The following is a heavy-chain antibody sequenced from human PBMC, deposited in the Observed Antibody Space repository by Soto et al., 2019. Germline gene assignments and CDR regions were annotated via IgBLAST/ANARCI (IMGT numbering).Heavy chain of an antibody. CDR1: GYTFTSYD. CDR3: AREGVLMPASYFDF. D-gene: IGHD2-21*02. J-gene: IGHJ4*02. Sequence: ASVKVSCKASGYTFTSYDINWVRQAPGQGLEWVGWINPTSEYTAHAQKFQGRVTLTREISTATAYMELSSLTSEDTAVYYCAREGVLMPASYFDFWGQGTLVTVSS. CDR2: INPTSEYT. V-gene: IGHV1-8*01.